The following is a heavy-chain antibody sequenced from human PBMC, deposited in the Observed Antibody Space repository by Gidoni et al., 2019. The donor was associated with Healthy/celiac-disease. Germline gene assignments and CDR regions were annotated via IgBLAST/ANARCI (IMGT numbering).Heavy chain of an antibody. CDR3: TRVHDFWSGYLDY. V-gene: IGHV3-49*03. Sequence: EVQLVESGGGLVQPGRSLRLSCTASGFTFGDYAMSWFRQAPGKGLEWVGFIRSKAYGGTTEYAASVKGRFTISRDDSKSIAYLQMNSLKTEDTAVYYCTRVHDFWSGYLDYWGQGTLVTVSS. D-gene: IGHD3-3*01. CDR2: IRSKAYGGTT. CDR1: GFTFGDYA. J-gene: IGHJ4*02.